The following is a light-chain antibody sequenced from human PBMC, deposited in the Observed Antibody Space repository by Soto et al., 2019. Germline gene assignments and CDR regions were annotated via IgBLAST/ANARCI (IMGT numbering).Light chain of an antibody. CDR1: SSNIGSNT. V-gene: IGLV1-44*01. CDR2: SNN. Sequence: QSVLTQPPSASGTPGQRVTISCSGSSSNIGSNTVNWYQQLPGTAPKLLIYSNNQRPSGVPDRLSGSKSGTLASLAISGLQSEDEADYYCAAWDDSLNGLVFGTGTKVTVL. CDR3: AAWDDSLNGLV. J-gene: IGLJ1*01.